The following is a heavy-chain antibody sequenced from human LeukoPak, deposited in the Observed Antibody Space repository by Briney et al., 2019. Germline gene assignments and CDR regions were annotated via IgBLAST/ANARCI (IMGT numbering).Heavy chain of an antibody. J-gene: IGHJ4*02. Sequence: GRSLRLSCVASGFTFSNYWMSWVRQAPGKGLEWVANIKKDGSEKYYVDSVKGRFTISRDNAKTSLYLQMNSLRAEDTAVYYCARHLSGITGYTYGRGIDYWGQGTLVTVSS. CDR3: ARHLSGITGYTYGRGIDY. CDR1: GFTFSNYW. V-gene: IGHV3-7*01. D-gene: IGHD5-18*01. CDR2: IKKDGSEK.